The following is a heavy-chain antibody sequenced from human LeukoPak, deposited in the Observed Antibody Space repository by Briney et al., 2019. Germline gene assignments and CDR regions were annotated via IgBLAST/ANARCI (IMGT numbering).Heavy chain of an antibody. Sequence: GGSLRLSCAGSGFIFSSHWMSWVRQAPGKGLEWVANIKQDGTEKYYVDSVKGRFTISRDNAENSLYLQMNSLRVEDTAVYYCERAGYYDSRGYYCDYWGQGTLVTVSS. CDR3: ERAGYYDSRGYYCDY. D-gene: IGHD3-22*01. CDR2: IKQDGTEK. J-gene: IGHJ4*02. CDR1: GFIFSSHW. V-gene: IGHV3-7*01.